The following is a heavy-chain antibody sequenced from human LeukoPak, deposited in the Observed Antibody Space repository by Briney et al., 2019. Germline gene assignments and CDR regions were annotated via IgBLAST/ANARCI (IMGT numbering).Heavy chain of an antibody. CDR2: INYSGST. J-gene: IGHJ4*02. Sequence: PSETLSLTCTVSGDSIGSSSCYWAWIRQAPGKGMEYIGSINYSGSTYYNPSLKSRVTISVDTSKNQFSLKLTSMTAADAAIYYCARTYSSGQGAYYWGQGTLVTVSS. CDR1: GDSIGSSSCY. V-gene: IGHV4-39*07. D-gene: IGHD6-19*01. CDR3: ARTYSSGQGAYY.